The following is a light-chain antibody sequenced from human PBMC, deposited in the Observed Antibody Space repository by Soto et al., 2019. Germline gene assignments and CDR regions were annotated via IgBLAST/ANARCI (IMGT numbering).Light chain of an antibody. Sequence: SYELTQPPSVSVSPGQTASITCSGDKLGDKYASWYQQKPGQSPVLVIYQDAQRPSGIPERFSGSNSGNTATLTISGTQPMDEADYYCQAWDISTVVFGGGTQLTVL. CDR3: QAWDISTVV. V-gene: IGLV3-1*01. CDR1: KLGDKY. CDR2: QDA. J-gene: IGLJ2*01.